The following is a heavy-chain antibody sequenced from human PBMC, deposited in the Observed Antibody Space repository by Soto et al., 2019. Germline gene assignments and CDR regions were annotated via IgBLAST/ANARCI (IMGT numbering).Heavy chain of an antibody. CDR2: IYYSGST. J-gene: IGHJ4*02. Sequence: PSETLSLTCTVSGGSISRGGYYWSWIRQHPGKGLEWIGYIYYSGSTYYNPSLKSRVTISVDTSKNQFSLKLSSVTAADTAVYYCARVKEGELRYFDWPLNIDYWGQGTLVTVSS. CDR1: GGSISRGGYY. CDR3: ARVKEGELRYFDWPLNIDY. D-gene: IGHD3-9*01. V-gene: IGHV4-31*03.